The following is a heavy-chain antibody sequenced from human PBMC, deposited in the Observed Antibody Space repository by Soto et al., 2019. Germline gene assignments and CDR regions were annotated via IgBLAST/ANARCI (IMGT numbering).Heavy chain of an antibody. J-gene: IGHJ4*02. V-gene: IGHV4-4*02. CDR2: IYHSGST. Sequence: SETLSLTCAVSGGSISSSNWWSWVRQPPGKGLEWIGEIYHSGSTNYNPSLKSRVTISVDKSKNQFSLKLSSVTAADTAVYYCARRARGVTGYSSGWYFDYWGQGTLVTVSS. CDR1: GGSISSSNW. CDR3: ARRARGVTGYSSGWYFDY. D-gene: IGHD6-19*01.